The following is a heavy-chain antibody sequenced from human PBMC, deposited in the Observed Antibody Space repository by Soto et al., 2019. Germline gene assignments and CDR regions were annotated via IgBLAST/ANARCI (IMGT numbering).Heavy chain of an antibody. V-gene: IGHV3-7*01. CDR3: ARNDIVVVPAAIVLYYYYCMDV. CDR2: IKQDGSEK. J-gene: IGHJ6*02. Sequence: PGGSLRLSCAASGFTFSSYWMSWVRQAPGKGLEWVANIKQDGSEKYYVDSVKGRFTISRDNAKNSLYLQMNSLRAEDTAVYYCARNDIVVVPAAIVLYYYYCMDVWGQGTTVTVSS. D-gene: IGHD2-2*02. CDR1: GFTFSSYW.